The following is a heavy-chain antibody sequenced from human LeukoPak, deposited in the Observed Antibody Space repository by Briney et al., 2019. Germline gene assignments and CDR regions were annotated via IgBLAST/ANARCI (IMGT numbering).Heavy chain of an antibody. J-gene: IGHJ3*02. CDR3: AREEWRDAFDI. CDR1: GGSISSYY. Sequence: PSQTLSLTCTVAGGSISSYYWSSIRQPPGEGMGWIGYIYYSGSTNYNPSLKSRVTISVDTSKNQFSLKLSSVTAADTAVYYCAREEWRDAFDIWGQGTMVTVSS. V-gene: IGHV4-59*01. D-gene: IGHD3-3*01. CDR2: IYYSGST.